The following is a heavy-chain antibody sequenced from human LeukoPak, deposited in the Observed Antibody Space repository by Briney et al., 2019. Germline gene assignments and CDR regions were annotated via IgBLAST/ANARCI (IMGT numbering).Heavy chain of an antibody. D-gene: IGHD1-26*01. J-gene: IGHJ4*02. V-gene: IGHV4-34*01. CDR3: VREGPIVGATDFDY. CDR2: INHSGST. Sequence: SETLSLTCAVYGGSFSGYYWSWIRQPPGKGLEWIGEINHSGSTNYNPSLKSRVTISVDTSKNQFSLKLSSVTAADTAVYYCVREGPIVGATDFDYWGQGTLVTVSS. CDR1: GGSFSGYY.